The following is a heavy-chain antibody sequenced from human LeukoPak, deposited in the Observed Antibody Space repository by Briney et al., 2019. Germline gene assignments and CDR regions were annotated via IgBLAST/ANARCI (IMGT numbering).Heavy chain of an antibody. D-gene: IGHD2-15*01. CDR1: GFSFSSYS. J-gene: IGHJ5*02. Sequence: GGSLRLSCAASGFSFSSYSMNWVRQAPGKGLEGGSFINGGGDSPYYAYSVNARFTISRDNAKSSLHLQMNSLRDEDTAVYYCARDPALDVLVVALTQRWFDPWGQGTLVTVSS. V-gene: IGHV3-48*02. CDR3: ARDPALDVLVVALTQRWFDP. CDR2: INGGGDSP.